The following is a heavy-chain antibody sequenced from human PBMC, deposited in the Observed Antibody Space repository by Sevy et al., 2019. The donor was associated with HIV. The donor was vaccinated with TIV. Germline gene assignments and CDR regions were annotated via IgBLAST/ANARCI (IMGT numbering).Heavy chain of an antibody. CDR1: GFAYSGYG. D-gene: IGHD6-19*01. V-gene: IGHV3-33*01. CDR2: IRYDGSNK. CDR3: ARESIAVAGIEYYFDP. Sequence: GGSLRLSCAAFGFAYSGYGMHWVRQAPGKELEWVAVIRYDGSNKEYADSVKGRFTISRDNSKTTLYLQMNSLRAEDTAVYYCARESIAVAGIEYYFDPWGQGTLVTVSS. J-gene: IGHJ4*02.